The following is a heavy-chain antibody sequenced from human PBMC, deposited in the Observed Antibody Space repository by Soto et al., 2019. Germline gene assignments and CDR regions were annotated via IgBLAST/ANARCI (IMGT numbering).Heavy chain of an antibody. J-gene: IGHJ3*02. CDR2: IKQDGSEK. D-gene: IGHD2-15*01. CDR3: ASSVGGNPGAFDI. V-gene: IGHV3-7*03. CDR1: GFTFSSYW. Sequence: SCAASGFTFSSYWMSWVRQAPGKGLEWVANIKQDGSEKYYVDSVKGRFTISRDNAKNSLYLQMNSLRAEDTAVYYCASSVGGNPGAFDIWGQGTMVTVSS.